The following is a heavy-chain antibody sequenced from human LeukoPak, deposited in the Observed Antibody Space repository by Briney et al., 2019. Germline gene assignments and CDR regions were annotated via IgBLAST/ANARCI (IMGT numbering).Heavy chain of an antibody. CDR2: ITGSGGST. CDR1: GLAFSSHA. CDR3: AKVSDWGRPSYIDY. V-gene: IGHV3-23*01. Sequence: GGSLRLSCEASGLAFSSHAMTWVRQAPGKGLEWVSGITGSGGSTYHAESVKGRFTISRDNSKNTLYLQMYSLRAEDTAVYYCAKVSDWGRPSYIDYWGQGTLVTVSS. D-gene: IGHD7-27*01. J-gene: IGHJ4*02.